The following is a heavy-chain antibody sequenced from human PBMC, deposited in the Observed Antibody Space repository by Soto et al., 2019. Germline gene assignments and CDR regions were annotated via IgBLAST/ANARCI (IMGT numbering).Heavy chain of an antibody. V-gene: IGHV3-23*01. Sequence: GSLRLSCAASGFTFSSYAMSWVRQAPGKGLEWVSAISGSGGSTYYADSVKCRFTISRDNSKNTLYLQMNSLRAEDTAVYYCANRDYYDSSGRTRRAFDIWGQGTMVTVSS. D-gene: IGHD3-22*01. CDR2: ISGSGGST. J-gene: IGHJ3*02. CDR1: GFTFSSYA. CDR3: ANRDYYDSSGRTRRAFDI.